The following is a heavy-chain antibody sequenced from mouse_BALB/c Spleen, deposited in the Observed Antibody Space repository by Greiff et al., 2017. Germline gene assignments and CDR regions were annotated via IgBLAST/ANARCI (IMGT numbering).Heavy chain of an antibody. CDR1: GFTFSSYT. V-gene: IGHV5-6-4*01. D-gene: IGHD2-1*01. CDR3: TREGDGNYGFDY. J-gene: IGHJ2*01. Sequence: EVQLVESGGGLVKPGGSLKLSCAASGFTFSSYTMSWVRQTPEKRLEWVATISSGGSYTYYPDSVKGRFTISRDNAKNTLYLQMSSLKSEDTAMYYCTREGDGNYGFDYWGQGTTLTVSS. CDR2: ISSGGSYT.